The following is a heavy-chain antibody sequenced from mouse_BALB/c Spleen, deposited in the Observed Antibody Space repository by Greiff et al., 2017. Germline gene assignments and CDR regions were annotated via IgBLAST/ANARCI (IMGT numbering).Heavy chain of an antibody. D-gene: IGHD1-1*01. V-gene: IGHV1S29*02. Sequence: VQLQQSGPELVKPGASVKISCKASGFTFTDYNMHWVKQSHGKSLEWIGYIYPYNGGTGYNQKFKSKATLTVDNSSSTAYMELRSLTSEDSAVYYCAKYAYGYAMDYWGQGTSVTVSA. CDR1: GFTFTDYN. J-gene: IGHJ4*01. CDR3: AKYAYGYAMDY. CDR2: IYPYNGGT.